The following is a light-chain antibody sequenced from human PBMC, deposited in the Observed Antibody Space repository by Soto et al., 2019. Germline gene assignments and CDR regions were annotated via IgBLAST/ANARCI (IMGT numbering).Light chain of an antibody. Sequence: EIVLTQSPGTLSLSPGERATLTCRASQSVTSNFLAWYQQKPGQAPRLLMYGASSRATGIPDRFSGSGSGTEFTLTISRLEPEDFALYYRHQYGSSPLTFGPGTKVDIK. J-gene: IGKJ3*01. CDR2: GAS. CDR1: QSVTSNF. CDR3: HQYGSSPLT. V-gene: IGKV3-20*01.